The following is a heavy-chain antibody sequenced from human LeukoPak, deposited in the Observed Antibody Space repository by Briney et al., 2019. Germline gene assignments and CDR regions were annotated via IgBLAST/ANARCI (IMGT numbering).Heavy chain of an antibody. J-gene: IGHJ6*03. V-gene: IGHV3-30*18. CDR1: GFTFTTYG. CDR2: ISYDGRKN. CDR3: AKDPDAFCGGDCYAWEPRYMDV. Sequence: PGGSLRLSCAASGFTFTTYGMHWVRQTPGKGLEWVAVISYDGRKNYYADSVKGRFTISRDNSKNALYLQLNSLRPEDTAVYYCAKDPDAFCGGDCYAWEPRYMDVWGKGTTVTVSS. D-gene: IGHD2-21*02.